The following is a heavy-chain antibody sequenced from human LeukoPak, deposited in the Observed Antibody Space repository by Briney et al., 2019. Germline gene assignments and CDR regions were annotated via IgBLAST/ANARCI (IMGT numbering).Heavy chain of an antibody. V-gene: IGHV4-61*02. CDR2: IYASGST. Sequence: SETLSLTCTVSGGSISSGNFSWNWIRQPAGKGLEWIGRIYASGSTDYNPSLKSRVTISVDTSKNQFSLRLSSVTAAGTAMYYCARRGDVWGQGTMVTVSS. CDR1: GGSISSGNFS. J-gene: IGHJ3*01. CDR3: ARRGDV.